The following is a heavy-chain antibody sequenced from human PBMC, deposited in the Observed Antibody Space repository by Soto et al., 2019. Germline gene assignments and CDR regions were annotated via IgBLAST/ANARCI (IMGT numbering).Heavy chain of an antibody. V-gene: IGHV6-1*01. CDR1: GDSVSSNSAA. CDR3: DGMKEGAIAY. CDR2: TYYRSKWYN. Sequence: PSQTLSLTCAISGDSVSSNSAAWNCIRQSPSRGLEWLGRTYYRSKWYNEYAVSVKSRITIKPDTSKNQFSLQLNSVIPEDTAVYYCDGMKEGAIAYWGQGTLVTVSS. D-gene: IGHD1-26*01. J-gene: IGHJ4*02.